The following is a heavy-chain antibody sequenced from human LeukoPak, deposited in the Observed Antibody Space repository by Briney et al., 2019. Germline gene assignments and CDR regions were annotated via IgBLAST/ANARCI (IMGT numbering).Heavy chain of an antibody. CDR1: GGSISSYY. V-gene: IGHV4-59*01. CDR3: ARDGLWFGELSGYYYYYGMDV. D-gene: IGHD3-10*01. J-gene: IGHJ6*02. CDR2: IYYSGST. Sequence: SETLSLTCTVSGGSISSYYWSWIRQPPGKGLEWIGYIYYSGSTNYNPSLKSRVTIPVDTSKNQFSLKLSSVTAADTAVYYCARDGLWFGELSGYYYYYGMDVWGQGTTVTVSS.